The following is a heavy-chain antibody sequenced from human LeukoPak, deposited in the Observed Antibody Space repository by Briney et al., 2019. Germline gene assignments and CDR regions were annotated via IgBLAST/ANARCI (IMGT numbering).Heavy chain of an antibody. CDR3: ARVFYDSSGYYQVYYFDY. CDR2: ISAYNGNT. V-gene: IGHV1-18*01. D-gene: IGHD3-22*01. J-gene: IGHJ4*02. Sequence: ASVKVSCKASGYTFTSYVISWMRQAPGQGLEWMGWISAYNGNTNYAQKLQGRVTMTTDTSTSTAYMELRSLRSDDTAVYYCARVFYDSSGYYQVYYFDYWGQGTLVTVSS. CDR1: GYTFTSYV.